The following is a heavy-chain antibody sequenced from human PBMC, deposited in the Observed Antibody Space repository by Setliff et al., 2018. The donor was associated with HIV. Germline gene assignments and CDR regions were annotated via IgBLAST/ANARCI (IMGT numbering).Heavy chain of an antibody. CDR1: GYTFTQSHD. V-gene: IGHV1-3*01. CDR3: ANGGSGGQFDH. D-gene: IGHD3-16*01. Sequence: RASVKVSCKTSGYTFTQSHDLHWVRQVPGQGPEWMGWINLVTGKTAYLQKFQGRVIITRDTSASTAFKEMSSLRSEDTAVYFCANGGSGGQFDHWGQGTLVTVSS. J-gene: IGHJ4*02. CDR2: INLVTGKT.